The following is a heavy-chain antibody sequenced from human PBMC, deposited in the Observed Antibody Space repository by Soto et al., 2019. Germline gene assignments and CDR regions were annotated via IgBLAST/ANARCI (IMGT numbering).Heavy chain of an antibody. Sequence: QVQLVQSGAEGKKPGASVKVSCKASGYTFTSYYMHWVRQAPGQGLEWMGIINPSGGSTSYAQKYQGRVTMTRDTSTGTGYMELRSLRSEDTAVYYCARDPSCHCSGGSCYPDDAFDIWGQGTMVTVSS. D-gene: IGHD2-15*01. CDR2: INPSGGST. V-gene: IGHV1-46*01. CDR3: ARDPSCHCSGGSCYPDDAFDI. CDR1: GYTFTSYY. J-gene: IGHJ3*02.